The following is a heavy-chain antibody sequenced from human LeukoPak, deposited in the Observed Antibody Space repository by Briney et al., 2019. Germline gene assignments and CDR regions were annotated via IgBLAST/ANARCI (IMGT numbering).Heavy chain of an antibody. V-gene: IGHV1-69*04. CDR3: ARDSSSSSKGYYYGMDV. Sequence: SVKVSCKASGYTFTSYGISWVRQAPGQGLEWMGRIIPILGIANYAQKFQGRVTITADKSTSTAYMELSSLRSEDTAVYYCARDSSSSSKGYYYGMDVWGQGTTVTVSS. CDR2: IIPILGIA. J-gene: IGHJ6*02. D-gene: IGHD6-13*01. CDR1: GYTFTSYG.